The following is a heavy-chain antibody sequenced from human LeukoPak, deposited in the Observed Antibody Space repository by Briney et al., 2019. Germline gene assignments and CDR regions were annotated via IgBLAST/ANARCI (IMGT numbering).Heavy chain of an antibody. CDR1: GFTFSSYS. V-gene: IGHV3-21*01. CDR3: ARDATTVVGMDV. J-gene: IGHJ6*02. CDR2: ISSSSSYI. Sequence: GGSLRLSCAASGFTFSSYSMNWVRQAPGKGLEWVSSISSSSSYIYYADSVKGRFTISRDNAKNSLYLQMNSLRAEDTAVYYCARDATTVVGMDVWGQGTTVIVSS. D-gene: IGHD4-23*01.